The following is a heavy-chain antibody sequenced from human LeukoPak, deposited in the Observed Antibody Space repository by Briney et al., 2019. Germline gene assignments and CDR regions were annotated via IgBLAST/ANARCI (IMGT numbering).Heavy chain of an antibody. CDR1: GFTFSSYG. Sequence: GGSLRLSCAASGFTFSSYGMHWVRQAPGKGLEWVAVISYDGSNKYYADSVKGRFTISRDNSKNTLYLQVNSLRAEDTAVYYCAKDRYSYTYYFDYWGQGTLVTVSS. CDR2: ISYDGSNK. D-gene: IGHD5-18*01. V-gene: IGHV3-30*18. CDR3: AKDRYSYTYYFDY. J-gene: IGHJ4*02.